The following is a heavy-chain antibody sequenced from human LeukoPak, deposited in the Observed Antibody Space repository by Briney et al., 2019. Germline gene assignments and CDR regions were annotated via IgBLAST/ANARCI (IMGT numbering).Heavy chain of an antibody. CDR1: GYTFTGYY. Sequence: ASVKVSCEASGYTFTGYYMHWVRQAPGQGLEWMGRINPNSGGTNYAQKFQGRVTMTRDTSISTAYMELSRLRSDDTAAYYCARTKASSTFDYWGQGTLVTVSS. D-gene: IGHD2/OR15-2a*01. V-gene: IGHV1-2*06. J-gene: IGHJ4*02. CDR2: INPNSGGT. CDR3: ARTKASSTFDY.